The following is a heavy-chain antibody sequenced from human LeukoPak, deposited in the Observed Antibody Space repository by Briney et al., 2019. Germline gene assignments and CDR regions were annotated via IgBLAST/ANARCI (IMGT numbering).Heavy chain of an antibody. J-gene: IGHJ4*02. Sequence: GESLKISCKASGYSFTSYWIGWVRQMPGKGLEWMGIIYPGDSDTRYSPSFQGQVTISADKSISTAYLHWSSLKASDTAMYYCARPHTLDRTTKYYFDYWGQGTLVTVSS. D-gene: IGHD4-17*01. V-gene: IGHV5-51*01. CDR1: GYSFTSYW. CDR2: IYPGDSDT. CDR3: ARPHTLDRTTKYYFDY.